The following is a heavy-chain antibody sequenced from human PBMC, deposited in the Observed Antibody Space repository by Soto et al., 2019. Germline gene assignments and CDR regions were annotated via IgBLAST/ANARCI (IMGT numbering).Heavy chain of an antibody. D-gene: IGHD2-15*01. CDR1: GFSVSTSGVG. J-gene: IGHJ6*02. CDR3: AHKGGRGAAMDV. Sequence: QITLKESGPPLVKPTQTLTLTCTFSGFSVSTSGVGVAWIRQPPGKALEWLALIYWDDDKRYSPFLQSRVTIPKDPSKNPVVLTMTNMDPVDTATYYCAHKGGRGAAMDVWGQGTTVTVSS. V-gene: IGHV2-5*02. CDR2: IYWDDDK.